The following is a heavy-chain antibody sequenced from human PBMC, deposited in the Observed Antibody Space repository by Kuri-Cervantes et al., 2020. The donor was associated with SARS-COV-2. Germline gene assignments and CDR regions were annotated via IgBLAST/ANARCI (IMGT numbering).Heavy chain of an antibody. D-gene: IGHD3-10*01. V-gene: IGHV3-20*04. CDR2: INWNGGST. CDR3: ARITLXXDYFDS. CDR1: GXXFDDYG. J-gene: IGHJ4*02. Sequence: GGSLRFXXAASGXXFDDYGISWFRQXQXKGRDGVSGINWNGGSTGYADSVKGRFTISRXXPKNSLYLKXXSLRAEDTXXYYCARITLXXDYFDSWGQGTLVTVSS.